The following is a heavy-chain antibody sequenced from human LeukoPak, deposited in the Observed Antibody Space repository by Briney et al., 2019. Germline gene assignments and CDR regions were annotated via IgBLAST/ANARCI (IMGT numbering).Heavy chain of an antibody. D-gene: IGHD2-2*01. CDR1: GYTFTGYY. Sequence: ASVTVCCTASGYTFTGYYMHWVRQAPGQGLEWMGWINPNSGGTNYAQKFQGRVTMTRDTTINTAYMELSRLRSEDTAVYYCASSVVVPAPYYYYYMDVWGKGTTVTVSS. J-gene: IGHJ6*03. V-gene: IGHV1-2*02. CDR3: ASSVVVPAPYYYYYMDV. CDR2: INPNSGGT.